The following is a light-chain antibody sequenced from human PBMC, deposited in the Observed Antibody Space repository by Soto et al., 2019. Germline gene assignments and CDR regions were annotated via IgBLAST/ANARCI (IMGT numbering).Light chain of an antibody. Sequence: QSALTQPPSASGSPGQSVTISCTGTSSDVGGYNYVSWYQQHPGKAPKLMIYEVSTRPSGVPDRFSGSKSGNTASLTVSGLQAEDEADYYCSSFAGSNNLRMFGGGTQLTVL. V-gene: IGLV2-8*01. CDR2: EVS. CDR3: SSFAGSNNLRM. CDR1: SSDVGGYNY. J-gene: IGLJ3*02.